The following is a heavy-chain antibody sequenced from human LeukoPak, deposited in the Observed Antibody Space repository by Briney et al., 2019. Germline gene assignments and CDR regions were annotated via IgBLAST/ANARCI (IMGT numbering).Heavy chain of an antibody. V-gene: IGHV3-21*01. CDR3: ARLYCSGDCYAFDY. D-gene: IGHD2-21*02. J-gene: IGHJ4*02. Sequence: PGGSLRLSCAASGFTFSTYSMNWVRQAPGKGLEGVSSISNNGNYIYYADSVKSRFTISRDNAKNSLYLQMNSLRVEDTAVYYCARLYCSGDCYAFDYWGQGTLVTVSS. CDR2: ISNNGNYI. CDR1: GFTFSTYS.